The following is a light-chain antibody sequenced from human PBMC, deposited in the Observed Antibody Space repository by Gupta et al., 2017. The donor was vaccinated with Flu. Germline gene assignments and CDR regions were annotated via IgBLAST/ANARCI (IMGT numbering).Light chain of an antibody. J-gene: IGLJ2*01. CDR1: SSDVGGYNY. V-gene: IGLV2-11*01. CDR3: CSYAGSYIFVV. Sequence: QSALTQPRSVSGSPGQSVTISCTGTSSDVGGYNYVSWYQQHPGKAPKLMIYDVSKRPSGVPDRFSGSKSGNTASLTISGLQAEDEADDDCCSYAGSYIFVVFGGGTKLTVL. CDR2: DVS.